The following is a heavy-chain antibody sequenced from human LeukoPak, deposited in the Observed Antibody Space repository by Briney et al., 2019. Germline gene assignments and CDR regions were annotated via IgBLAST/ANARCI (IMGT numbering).Heavy chain of an antibody. J-gene: IGHJ5*02. D-gene: IGHD3-10*01. CDR2: IYTSGSN. CDR1: GGPIRRYY. V-gene: IGHV4-4*07. CDR3: ARDRVKDWFDP. Sequence: SDTLSLLCTVWGGPIRRYYWSWIRQPAGKGREGIGRIYTSGSNNQHPSLKSRVPMSVDTSKNQSFMKLRSVTAADTAVYYCARDRVKDWFDPWGQGTLVTVSS.